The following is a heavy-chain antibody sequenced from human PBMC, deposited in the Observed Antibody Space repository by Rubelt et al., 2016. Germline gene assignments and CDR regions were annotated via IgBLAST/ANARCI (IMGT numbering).Heavy chain of an antibody. V-gene: IGHV4-61*01. CDR1: GGSVSSGSYY. CDR2: ISYSGST. Sequence: QVQLQESGPGLVKPSETLSLTCTVSGGSVSSGSYYWSWIRQPPGKGLEWIGYISYSGSTYYNPSLKSRVTISVDTSKNQVSRRRDFVADAATAVKYGTRQSRIPAAMGVDCWGQETLVTVSS. CDR3: TRQSRIPAAMGVDC. D-gene: IGHD2-2*01. J-gene: IGHJ4*02.